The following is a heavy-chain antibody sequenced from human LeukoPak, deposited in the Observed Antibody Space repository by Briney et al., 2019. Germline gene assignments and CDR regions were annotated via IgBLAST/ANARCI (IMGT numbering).Heavy chain of an antibody. Sequence: GGSLRLSCAASGFTFSSYAMHWVHQAPGKGLEYVSAISSNGGSTYYANSVKGRFTISRDNSKSTLYLQMNSLRAEDTAVYYCARDHGRYGADAFDIWGQGTMVTVSS. J-gene: IGHJ3*02. CDR2: ISSNGGST. CDR3: ARDHGRYGADAFDI. D-gene: IGHD4-17*01. V-gene: IGHV3-64*01. CDR1: GFTFSSYA.